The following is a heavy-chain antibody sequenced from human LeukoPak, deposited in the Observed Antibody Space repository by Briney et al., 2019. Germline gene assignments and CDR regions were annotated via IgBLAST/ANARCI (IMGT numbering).Heavy chain of an antibody. CDR2: IIPIFGTA. CDR1: GGTFSSYA. Sequence: ASVKVSCKASGGTFSSYAISWVRRAPGQGLEWMGGIIPIFGTANYAQKFQGRVTITTDESTSTAYMELSSLRSEDTAVYYCARGTGGVIWSFDYWGQGTLVTVSS. J-gene: IGHJ4*02. D-gene: IGHD3-10*01. CDR3: ARGTGGVIWSFDY. V-gene: IGHV1-69*05.